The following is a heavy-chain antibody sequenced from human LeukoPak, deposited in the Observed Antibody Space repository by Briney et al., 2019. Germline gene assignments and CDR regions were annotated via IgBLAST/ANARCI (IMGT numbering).Heavy chain of an antibody. CDR2: IYWDDDR. CDR1: GFSLNTRGVG. Sequence: SGPTLVNPTQTLTLTCTFSGFSLNTRGVGVGWIRQPPGRSWTGLSLIYWDDDRRYSPSLKSRITITKDTSRNQVVPTMPNMDPVDTATYFCAHRKNYYDSSVFDNWGQGNLVTVSS. V-gene: IGHV2-5*02. D-gene: IGHD3-22*01. J-gene: IGHJ4*02. CDR3: AHRKNYYDSSVFDN.